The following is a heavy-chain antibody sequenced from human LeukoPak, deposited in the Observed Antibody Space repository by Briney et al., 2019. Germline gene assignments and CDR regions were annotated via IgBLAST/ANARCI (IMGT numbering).Heavy chain of an antibody. V-gene: IGHV1-18*01. CDR2: ISAYNGNT. CDR1: GYTFATYG. D-gene: IGHD1-26*01. J-gene: IGHJ5*02. Sequence: ASVKVSCKASGYTFATYGISWVRQVPGQGLEWMGWISAYNGNTNYAQKLQGRVTMTTDTSTSTAYMELRSLRSDDTAVYYCARVERGELLKLDPWGQGTLVTVSS. CDR3: ARVERGELLKLDP.